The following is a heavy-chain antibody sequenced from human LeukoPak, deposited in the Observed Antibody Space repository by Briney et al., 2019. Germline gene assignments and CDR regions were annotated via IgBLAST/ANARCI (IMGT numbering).Heavy chain of an antibody. J-gene: IGHJ5*02. Sequence: GGSLRLSCAASGFTFNTYGMHWVRQAPGKGLEWVSAISGSGGSTYYADSVKGRFTISRDNAKNSLYLQMNSLRAEDTAVYYCASRPSDFWSGPMAVNWFDPWGQGTLVTVSS. CDR2: ISGSGGST. V-gene: IGHV3-23*01. CDR3: ASRPSDFWSGPMAVNWFDP. D-gene: IGHD3-3*01. CDR1: GFTFNTYG.